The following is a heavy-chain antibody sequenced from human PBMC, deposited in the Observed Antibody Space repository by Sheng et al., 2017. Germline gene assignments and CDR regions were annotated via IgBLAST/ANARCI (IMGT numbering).Heavy chain of an antibody. CDR2: IIPLVGIA. J-gene: IGHJ4*02. V-gene: IGHV1-69*04. Sequence: QVQLVQSGAEVKKPGSSVKVSCKASGGAFSSYAIPWVRQAPGQGLERLGGIIPLVGIANYAQRFQGRLTITADKSTSTAYMELNSLTSEDTAVYYCARERGSSGNYGYYFDYWGQGTLVTVSS. CDR1: GGAFSSYA. CDR3: ARERGSSGNYGYYFDY. D-gene: IGHD1-26*01.